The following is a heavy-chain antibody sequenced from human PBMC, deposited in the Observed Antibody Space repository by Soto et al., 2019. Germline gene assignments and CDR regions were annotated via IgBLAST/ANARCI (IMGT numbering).Heavy chain of an antibody. CDR2: INHSGST. CDR1: GGSFSGYY. CDR3: ARGPRKYYYGSGSYYYYYMDV. D-gene: IGHD3-10*01. J-gene: IGHJ6*03. Sequence: PSETLSLTCAVYGGSFSGYYWSWIRQPPGKGLEWIGEINHSGSTNYNPSLKSRVTISVDTSKNQFSLKLSSVTAADTAVYYCARGPRKYYYGSGSYYYYYMDVWGKGTTVTVSS. V-gene: IGHV4-34*01.